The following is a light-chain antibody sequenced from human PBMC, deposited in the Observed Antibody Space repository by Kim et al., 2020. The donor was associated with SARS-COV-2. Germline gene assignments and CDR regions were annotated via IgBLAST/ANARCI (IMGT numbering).Light chain of an antibody. Sequence: PGQSVAITGTGTSIDVGGYNYVSWYQQHPGKAPKFLIYDVSFRASGVSDRFSGSKSGNTASLTISGLQSEDEADYYCSSYTSTNTHVFGTGTKVTVL. V-gene: IGLV2-14*03. CDR1: SIDVGGYNY. CDR3: SSYTSTNTHV. J-gene: IGLJ1*01. CDR2: DVS.